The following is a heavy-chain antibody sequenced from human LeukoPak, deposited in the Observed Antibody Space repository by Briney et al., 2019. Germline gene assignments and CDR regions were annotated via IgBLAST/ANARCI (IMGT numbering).Heavy chain of an antibody. CDR1: GFTFSNFW. V-gene: IGHV3-74*01. D-gene: IGHD1-26*01. CDR3: ARGGTYSFDY. Sequence: PGGSLRLSCAASGFTFSNFWMHWVRQAPGKGLVWVSRVHSDGRSTTYADSVKGRFTISRDNAKNTLYLQMNSLRVEDTAVYYCARGGTYSFDYWGQGTLVTVSS. J-gene: IGHJ4*02. CDR2: VHSDGRST.